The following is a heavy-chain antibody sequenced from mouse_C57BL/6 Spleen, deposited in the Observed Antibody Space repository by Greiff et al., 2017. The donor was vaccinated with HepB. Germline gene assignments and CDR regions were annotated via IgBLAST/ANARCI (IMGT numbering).Heavy chain of an antibody. Sequence: VQLQQSGAELVKPGASVKISCKASGYAFSSYWMNWVKQRPGKGLEWIGQIYPGDGDTNYNGKFKGKATLTVDKSSSTAYMQLSSLTSEDSAVYFCAVDGYYPAWFAYWGQGTLVTVSA. D-gene: IGHD2-3*01. V-gene: IGHV1-80*01. CDR2: IYPGDGDT. CDR3: AVDGYYPAWFAY. J-gene: IGHJ3*01. CDR1: GYAFSSYW.